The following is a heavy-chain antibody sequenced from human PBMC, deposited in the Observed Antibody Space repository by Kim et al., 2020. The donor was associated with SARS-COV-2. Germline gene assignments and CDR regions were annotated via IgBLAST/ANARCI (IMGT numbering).Heavy chain of an antibody. V-gene: IGHV4-4*02. CDR2: VFYAGSA. CDR1: GVSITRHNW. CDR3: ARNEGGAYYFDY. Sequence: SETLSLTCAVSGVSITRHNWSWVRQTPGNVLEWIGEVFYAGSANYNPSLKSRVTMSVDTSKKQVSLRLTSVTAADTALYYCARNEGGAYYFDYWGQGTL. J-gene: IGHJ4*02.